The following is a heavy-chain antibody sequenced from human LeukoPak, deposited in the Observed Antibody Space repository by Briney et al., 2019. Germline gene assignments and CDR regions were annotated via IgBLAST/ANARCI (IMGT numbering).Heavy chain of an antibody. D-gene: IGHD4-17*01. CDR3: AKLPYGDYNHH. V-gene: IGHV3-7*05. Sequence: PGGSLRLSCAASGFTFSRQWMSWVRQAPGKGLEWVANINPDGSDKYYVDSVKGRFTISRDNAKSSLYLQMNSLRAEDTAVYYCAKLPYGDYNHHWGRGTLVTASS. CDR1: GFTFSRQW. CDR2: INPDGSDK. J-gene: IGHJ5*02.